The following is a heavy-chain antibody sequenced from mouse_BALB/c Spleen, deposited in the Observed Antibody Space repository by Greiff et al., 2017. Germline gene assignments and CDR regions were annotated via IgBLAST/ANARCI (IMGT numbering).Heavy chain of an antibody. CDR1: GFNIKDTY. CDR2: IDPANGNT. V-gene: IGHV14-3*02. CDR3: AERVFEADYAMDY. Sequence: EVMLVESGAELVKPGASVKLSCTASGFNIKDTYMHWVKQRPEQGLEWIGRIDPANGNTKYDPKFQGKATITADTSSNTAYLQLSSLTSEDTAVYYCAERVFEADYAMDYWGQGTSVTVSS. J-gene: IGHJ4*01.